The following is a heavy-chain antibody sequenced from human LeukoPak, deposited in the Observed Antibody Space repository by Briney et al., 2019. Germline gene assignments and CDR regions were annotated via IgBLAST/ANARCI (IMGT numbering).Heavy chain of an antibody. D-gene: IGHD6-13*01. Sequence: SEILSLTCTVSGDSVRSYYWSWIRPPPGQGLEGLGHINDRGSTNYNPSLQGRVTISIDTSKNQFSLKVNSVTAADTAVYYCVRDSRYGSGWFEDGLDFWGQGTTVTVSS. J-gene: IGHJ6*02. CDR2: INDRGST. CDR1: GDSVRSYY. CDR3: VRDSRYGSGWFEDGLDF. V-gene: IGHV4-59*02.